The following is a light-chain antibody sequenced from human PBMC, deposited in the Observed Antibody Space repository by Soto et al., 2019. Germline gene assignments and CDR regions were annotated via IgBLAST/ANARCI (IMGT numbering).Light chain of an antibody. CDR1: QNVATN. J-gene: IGKJ4*01. Sequence: VMTQSPAHLSVSPGEGVTLSCRASQNVATNLAWYQLKPGQAPRLLVYGSSTRATGIPATFSGSGSGTQFSLTISSLQSEDSAVYYCQQYYQWGLSFGGGTKVDIK. CDR3: QQYYQWGLS. V-gene: IGKV3D-15*01. CDR2: GSS.